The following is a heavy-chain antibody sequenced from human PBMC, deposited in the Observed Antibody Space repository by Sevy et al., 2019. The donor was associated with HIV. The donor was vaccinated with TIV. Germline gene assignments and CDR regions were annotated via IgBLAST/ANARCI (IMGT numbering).Heavy chain of an antibody. CDR2: INPNGDT. Sequence: ASVQVSCKTSGYTFTGYYMHWVRQAPGQGLEWMGRINPNGDTDYAQKFQGRVTMTRATSINTAYMELSRLKSDDTAVYYCARDSYNPYYYDSGGFCAFDIWGQGTMVTVSS. D-gene: IGHD3-22*01. V-gene: IGHV1-2*06. CDR3: ARDSYNPYYYDSGGFCAFDI. J-gene: IGHJ3*02. CDR1: GYTFTGYY.